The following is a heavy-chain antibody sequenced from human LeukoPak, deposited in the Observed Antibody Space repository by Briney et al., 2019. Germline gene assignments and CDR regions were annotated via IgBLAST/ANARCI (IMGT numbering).Heavy chain of an antibody. V-gene: IGHV3-30*02. J-gene: IGHJ4*02. Sequence: GGSLRLSCAASGFTFSSYSMHWVRQAPDKGLEWVAFIRYDEITKYYADSVKGRFTISRDNSKTTVYLQMNSLRTEDTAIYYCAKDKDSSGYNWGEDYWGQGTLVTVSS. CDR1: GFTFSSYS. CDR3: AKDKDSSGYNWGEDY. CDR2: IRYDEITK. D-gene: IGHD3-22*01.